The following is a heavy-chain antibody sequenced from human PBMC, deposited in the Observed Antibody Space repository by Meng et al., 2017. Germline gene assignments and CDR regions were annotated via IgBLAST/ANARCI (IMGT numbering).Heavy chain of an antibody. J-gene: IGHJ4*02. CDR3: ARDIVGATNFDY. CDR1: GGTFSSYA. Sequence: SVKVSCKASGGTFSSYAISWVRQAPGQGLEWMGGIIPIFGTANYAQKFQGRVTITADESTSTAYMGLRSLRSDDTAVYYCARDIVGATNFDYWGQGTLVTVSS. D-gene: IGHD1-26*01. CDR2: IIPIFGTA. V-gene: IGHV1-69*13.